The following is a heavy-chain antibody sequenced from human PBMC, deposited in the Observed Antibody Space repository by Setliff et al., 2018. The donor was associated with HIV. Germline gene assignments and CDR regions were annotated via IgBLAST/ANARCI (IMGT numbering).Heavy chain of an antibody. J-gene: IGHJ4*02. D-gene: IGHD1-26*01. CDR2: ISGSGYST. V-gene: IGHV3-23*01. CDR1: GFTFATDA. Sequence: GGSLRLSCAASGFTFATDAMSWVRQAPGKGLEWVSAISGSGYSTYYANSVKGRFTNSRDNSKSTLYLRMNSLSGEDTAVFYAAKDWDPSELPEGSFDYWGQGTL. CDR3: AKDWDPSELPEGSFDY.